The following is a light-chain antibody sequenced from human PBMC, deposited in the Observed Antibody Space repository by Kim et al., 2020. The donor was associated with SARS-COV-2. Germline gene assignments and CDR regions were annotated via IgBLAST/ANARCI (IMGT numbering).Light chain of an antibody. V-gene: IGKV1-5*03. Sequence: ASVGDRVTITCRASQSITTWLAWYQQKPGKAPKLLIYKASSLQSGVPSRFGGSGSGTEFTLTISSLQPDDFATYYCQQYNDYSITFGGGTKVDIK. CDR1: QSITTW. J-gene: IGKJ4*01. CDR3: QQYNDYSIT. CDR2: KAS.